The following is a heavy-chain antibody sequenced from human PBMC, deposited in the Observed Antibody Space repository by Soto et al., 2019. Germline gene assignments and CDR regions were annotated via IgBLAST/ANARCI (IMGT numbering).Heavy chain of an antibody. V-gene: IGHV5-51*01. D-gene: IGHD3-10*01. CDR3: ARTVYYGSGSYEDPYYYYGMDV. Sequence: GESLKISCKGSGYSFTSYWIGWVRQMPGKGLEWMGIIYPGDSDTRYSPSFQGQVTISADKSISTAYLQWSSLKASDTAMYYCARTVYYGSGSYEDPYYYYGMDVWGQGTTVTVYS. CDR1: GYSFTSYW. J-gene: IGHJ6*02. CDR2: IYPGDSDT.